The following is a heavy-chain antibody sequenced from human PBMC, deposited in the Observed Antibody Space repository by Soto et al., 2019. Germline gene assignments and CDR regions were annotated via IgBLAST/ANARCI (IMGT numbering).Heavy chain of an antibody. CDR2: IYHSGYT. J-gene: IGHJ6*02. CDR1: GGSISSSNW. D-gene: IGHD6-6*01. CDR3: ARRPRPENYGMDV. Sequence: PSETLSLTCAVSGGSISSSNWWSWVRHPPGKGLEWIGEIYHSGYTSYIPSLKSRVTISVDKSKNQFSLKLRSVTAADTAVYYCARRPRPENYGMDVWGQGTTVTVSS. V-gene: IGHV4-4*02.